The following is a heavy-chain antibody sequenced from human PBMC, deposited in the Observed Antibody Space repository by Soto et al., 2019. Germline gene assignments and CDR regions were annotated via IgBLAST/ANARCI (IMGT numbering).Heavy chain of an antibody. V-gene: IGHV4-39*01. CDR3: ARAGGSRNRNAFNI. J-gene: IGHJ3*02. CDR2: IHFSEST. CDR1: GGSISTNIYY. D-gene: IGHD3-16*01. Sequence: SETLSLTCIVSGGSISTNIYYWAWIRQPPGKALEWIGSIHFSESTYYNPSLWSRVTISVDTSQNQISLSLGSVTAADTAVYYCARAGGSRNRNAFNIWGNGTMVTVSS.